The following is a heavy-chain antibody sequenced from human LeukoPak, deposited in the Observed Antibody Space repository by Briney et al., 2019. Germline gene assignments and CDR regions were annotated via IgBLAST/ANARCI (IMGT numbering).Heavy chain of an antibody. CDR1: GGTFSSYA. D-gene: IGHD6-13*01. CDR3: AENGISSGYSSSWYGYYYYGMDV. CDR2: IIPIFGTA. J-gene: IGHJ6*02. Sequence: ASVKVSCKASGGTFSSYAISWVRQAPGQGLEWMGGIIPIFGTANYAQKFQGRVTITADESTSTAYMELSSLRSEDTAVYYCAENGISSGYSSSWYGYYYYGMDVWGQGTTVTVSS. V-gene: IGHV1-69*13.